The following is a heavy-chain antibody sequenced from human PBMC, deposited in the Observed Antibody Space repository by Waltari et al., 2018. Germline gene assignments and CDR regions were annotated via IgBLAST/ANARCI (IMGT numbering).Heavy chain of an antibody. CDR3: ARQGEGDGYNPNWFDP. CDR2: IYHSGST. J-gene: IGHJ5*02. Sequence: QVQLQESGPGLVKPSEPLSLTCAVSGYSFSSGYYWGWTRQPPGKGREWIGSIYHSGSTYYNPSLKSRVTISVDTSKNQFSLKLSSVTAADTAVYYCARQGEGDGYNPNWFDPWGQGTLVTVSS. V-gene: IGHV4-38-2*01. CDR1: GYSFSSGYY. D-gene: IGHD5-12*01.